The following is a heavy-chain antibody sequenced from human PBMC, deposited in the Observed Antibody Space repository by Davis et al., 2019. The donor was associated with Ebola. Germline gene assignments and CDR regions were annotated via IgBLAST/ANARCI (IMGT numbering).Heavy chain of an antibody. J-gene: IGHJ4*02. CDR2: IYYRGST. D-gene: IGHD3-22*01. CDR3: ARGDSYYVPSGYYAGPEAPDH. CDR1: GGSISSSSYY. V-gene: IGHV4-39*07. Sequence: SETLSPTCTLSGGSISSSSYYWGWIRQPPGKGLEWMGSIYYRGSTYYNPSLKSRVTISVDTSKNQFSLKLRSVTAADTAVYYCARGDSYYVPSGYYAGPEAPDHWGQGTLVSVSS.